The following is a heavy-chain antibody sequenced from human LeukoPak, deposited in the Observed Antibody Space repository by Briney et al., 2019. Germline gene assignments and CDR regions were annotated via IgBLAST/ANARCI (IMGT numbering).Heavy chain of an antibody. CDR1: GFTFSDYY. J-gene: IGHJ4*02. CDR3: VRAYSRGYSDDFDY. Sequence: GGSLRLSCAASGFTFSDYYMSWFRQAPGKGLEWLSYISGDNGSIYYADSVRGRFTISRDNAKNSLYLQVNSLRGEDTAVYYCVRAYSRGYSDDFDYWGQGTLVTVFS. V-gene: IGHV3-11*01. CDR2: ISGDNGSI. D-gene: IGHD6-25*01.